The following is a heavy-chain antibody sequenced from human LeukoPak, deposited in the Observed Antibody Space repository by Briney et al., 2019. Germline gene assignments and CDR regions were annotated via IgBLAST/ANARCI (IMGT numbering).Heavy chain of an antibody. V-gene: IGHV3-21*01. CDR1: GFTFSNYK. CDR2: ISSTSTYI. Sequence: GESLRLSCAASGFTFSNYKMNWVRQAPGRGLEWVSSISSTSTYIYYTDSVKGRFTISRDNAKNSLYMQMNSLRAEDTAVYYCAIDPGTVDTPMVPVWDYWGQGTVVTVPS. D-gene: IGHD5-18*01. CDR3: AIDPGTVDTPMVPVWDY. J-gene: IGHJ4*02.